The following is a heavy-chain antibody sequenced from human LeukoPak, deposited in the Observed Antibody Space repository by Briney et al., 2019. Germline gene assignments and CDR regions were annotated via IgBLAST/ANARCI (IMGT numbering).Heavy chain of an antibody. D-gene: IGHD3-22*01. CDR2: IYYSGST. J-gene: IGHJ3*02. V-gene: IGHV4-59*01. CDR1: GGSINNYY. Sequence: SETLSLTCTVSGGSINNYYWSWIRQPPGKGLEWIGYIYYSGSTNYNPSLKSRVTISLDTSKNQFSLKLSSVTAADTAVYYCARVRSSARFRKPFYYDSSSAAFDIWGQGTMVTVSS. CDR3: ARVRSSARFRKPFYYDSSSAAFDI.